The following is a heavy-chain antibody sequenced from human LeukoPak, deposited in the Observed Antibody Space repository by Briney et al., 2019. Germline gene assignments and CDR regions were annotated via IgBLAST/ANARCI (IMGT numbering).Heavy chain of an antibody. CDR3: AEVVDWGSNRYFDY. J-gene: IGHJ4*02. CDR2: ISGSGGST. V-gene: IGHV3-23*01. CDR1: GFTFSSYA. D-gene: IGHD7-27*01. Sequence: GESLRLSCAASGFTFSSYARSWVRQAPGKGLEWVSVISGSGGSTYYADSVKGRFTISRDNSKNTLYLQMNSLRAEDTAVYYCAEVVDWGSNRYFDYWGQGTLVTVSS.